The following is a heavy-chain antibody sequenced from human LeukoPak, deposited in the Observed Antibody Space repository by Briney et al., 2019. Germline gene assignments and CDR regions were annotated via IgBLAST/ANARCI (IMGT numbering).Heavy chain of an antibody. D-gene: IGHD5-12*01. V-gene: IGHV3-23*01. J-gene: IGHJ4*02. CDR1: GFTFSSYA. CDR3: AKAGDTGYSIPYSFDC. CDR2: ISGSGGSI. Sequence: GGSLRLSCAASGFTFSSYAMSWVRQAPGKGLEWVSSISGSGGSIYYADSLKGRFSISRENSKNTLHLQMDSLRAEDTAVYYCAKAGDTGYSIPYSFDCWGQGTLVTVSS.